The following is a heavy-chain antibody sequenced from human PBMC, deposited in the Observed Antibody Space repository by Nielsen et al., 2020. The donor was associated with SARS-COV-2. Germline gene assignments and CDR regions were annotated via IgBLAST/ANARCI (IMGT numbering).Heavy chain of an antibody. Sequence: GESLKISCAASGFTFSSYWMHWVRQAPGKGLVWVSRINSDGSSTSYADSVKGRFTISRDNAKNTLYLQMNSLRAEDTAVYYCVKGYCSGGSCYQGEFDYWGQGTLVTVSS. D-gene: IGHD2-15*01. CDR1: GFTFSSYW. V-gene: IGHV3-74*01. CDR3: VKGYCSGGSCYQGEFDY. J-gene: IGHJ4*02. CDR2: INSDGSST.